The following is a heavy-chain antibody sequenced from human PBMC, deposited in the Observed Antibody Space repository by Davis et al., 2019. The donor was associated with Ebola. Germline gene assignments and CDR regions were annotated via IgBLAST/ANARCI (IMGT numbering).Heavy chain of an antibody. CDR1: GFTFSSYA. CDR2: ISGSGGSA. J-gene: IGHJ4*02. Sequence: PGGSLRLSCAASGFTFSSYAMSWVRQAPGKGLEWVSAISGSGGSAYYADSVKGRFTISRDNSKNTLYLQMNSLRAEDTAVYYCAKGLTIFGVVIIYDYFDYWGQGTLVTVSS. CDR3: AKGLTIFGVVIIYDYFDY. V-gene: IGHV3-23*01. D-gene: IGHD3-3*01.